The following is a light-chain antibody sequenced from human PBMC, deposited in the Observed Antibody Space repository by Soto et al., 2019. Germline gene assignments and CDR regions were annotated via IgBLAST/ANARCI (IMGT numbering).Light chain of an antibody. CDR1: QSVSSSY. CDR3: QQYSSSPWT. CDR2: GAS. V-gene: IGKV3-20*01. J-gene: IGKJ1*01. Sequence: EIVLTQSPGTLSLSPGERATLSCRASQSVSSSYLAWYQQKPGQAPRLLTYGASNRATGIPDRFSGSGSGTDFPLSIDRLEPEDFAVYYCQQYSSSPWTFGQGTKVESK.